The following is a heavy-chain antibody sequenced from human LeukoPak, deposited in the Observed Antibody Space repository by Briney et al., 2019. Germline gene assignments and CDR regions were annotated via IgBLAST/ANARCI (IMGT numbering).Heavy chain of an antibody. J-gene: IGHJ4*02. D-gene: IGHD3-22*01. Sequence: SETLSPTCTVSGGSISSYYWSWIRQPPGKGLEWIGYIYYSGSTNYNPSLKSRVTISVDTSKNQFSLKLSSVTAADTAVYYCARAVYDSSGYYHNWGQGTLVTVSS. CDR3: ARAVYDSSGYYHN. CDR2: IYYSGST. V-gene: IGHV4-59*01. CDR1: GGSISSYY.